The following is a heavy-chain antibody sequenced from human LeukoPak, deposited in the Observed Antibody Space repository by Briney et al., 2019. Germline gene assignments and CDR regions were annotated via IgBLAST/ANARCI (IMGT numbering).Heavy chain of an antibody. CDR2: INHSGST. Sequence: PSETLSLTCAVYGGSFSGYYWSWIRQPPGKGLEWIGEINHSGSTNYNPSLKSRVTISVDTSKNQFSLKLSSVTAADTAVYYCAGSAYYYDSSGPGPSPAERTRFDYWGQGTLVTVSS. D-gene: IGHD3-22*01. V-gene: IGHV4-34*01. CDR3: AGSAYYYDSSGPGPSPAERTRFDY. CDR1: GGSFSGYY. J-gene: IGHJ4*02.